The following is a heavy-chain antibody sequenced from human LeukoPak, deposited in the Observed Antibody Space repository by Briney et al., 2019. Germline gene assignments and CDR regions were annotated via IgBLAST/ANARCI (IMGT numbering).Heavy chain of an antibody. CDR1: GFTFSSYA. CDR2: ISGSGGST. Sequence: PGGSLRLSCAASGFTFSSYAMSWVRQAPGKGLEWVSAISGSGGSTYYADSVKGRFTISRDNSKNTLYLQMNSLRAEDTAVYYCAKVEGDYYGSGSYDYWGQGTLVTVSS. CDR3: AKVEGDYYGSGSYDY. J-gene: IGHJ4*02. D-gene: IGHD3-10*01. V-gene: IGHV3-23*01.